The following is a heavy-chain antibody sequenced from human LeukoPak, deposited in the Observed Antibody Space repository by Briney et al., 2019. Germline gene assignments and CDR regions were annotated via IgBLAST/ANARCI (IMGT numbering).Heavy chain of an antibody. CDR3: ARSRWLGWFDFDY. Sequence: GGSLRLSCAASGFTFSSYAMHWVRQAPGKGLEWVAVISYDGSNKYYADSVKGRFTISRDNAKNSLYLQMNSLRAEDTAVYYCARSRWLGWFDFDYWGQGTLVTVSS. J-gene: IGHJ4*02. V-gene: IGHV3-30*04. D-gene: IGHD6-19*01. CDR2: ISYDGSNK. CDR1: GFTFSSYA.